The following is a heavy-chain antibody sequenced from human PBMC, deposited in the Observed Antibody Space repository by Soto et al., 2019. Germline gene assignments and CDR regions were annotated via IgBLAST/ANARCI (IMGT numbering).Heavy chain of an antibody. D-gene: IGHD6-13*01. CDR1: GGSFSGYY. V-gene: IGHV4-34*01. CDR3: ARASSSSWYEPFDY. Sequence: SETLSLTCAVYGGSFSGYYWSWIRQPPGKGLEWIGEINHSGSTNYNPSLKSRVTISVDTSKNQFSLKLSSVTAADTAVYYCARASSSSWYEPFDYWGQGTLVTVSS. CDR2: INHSGST. J-gene: IGHJ4*02.